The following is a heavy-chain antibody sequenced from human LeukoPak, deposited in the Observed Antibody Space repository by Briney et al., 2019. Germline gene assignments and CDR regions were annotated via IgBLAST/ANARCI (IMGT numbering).Heavy chain of an antibody. CDR2: IYHSGST. D-gene: IGHD6-19*01. Sequence: SETLSLTCAVSGGSISSGGYSWSWIRQPPGKGLEWIGYIYHSGSTYYNPSLKSRVTISVDRSKNQFSLKLSSVTAADTAVYYCARLEVAGINDYWGQGTLVTVSS. V-gene: IGHV4-30-2*01. CDR1: GGSISSGGYS. J-gene: IGHJ4*02. CDR3: ARLEVAGINDY.